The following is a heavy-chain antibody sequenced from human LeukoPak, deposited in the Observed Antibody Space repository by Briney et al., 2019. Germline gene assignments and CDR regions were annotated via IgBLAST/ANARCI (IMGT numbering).Heavy chain of an antibody. J-gene: IGHJ2*01. Sequence: GGSLRLSCAASGFTFSSYAMNWVRQAPGKGLECISAVSGSGDSTHYADSVKGRFTISRDNSKNTLYLQMNSLRAEDTAVYYCARNVSGQYFDIWGRGTLVTVSS. CDR3: ARNVSGQYFDI. CDR1: GFTFSSYA. CDR2: VSGSGDST. D-gene: IGHD2/OR15-2a*01. V-gene: IGHV3-23*01.